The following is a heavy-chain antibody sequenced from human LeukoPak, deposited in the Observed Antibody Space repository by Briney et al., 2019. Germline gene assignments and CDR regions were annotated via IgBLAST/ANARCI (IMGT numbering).Heavy chain of an antibody. CDR2: ISNSAGTT. J-gene: IGHJ3*02. V-gene: IGHV3-23*01. Sequence: GGSLRLSCAASGFTFSTFAMNWVRQAPGRGLEWVSAISNSAGTTYYADSVKGRFTISRDNSKNTLYLQMNSLRAEDTAVYYCTKATTLIRGRSRGGAFDIWGQGTMVTVSS. D-gene: IGHD3-10*01. CDR3: TKATTLIRGRSRGGAFDI. CDR1: GFTFSTFA.